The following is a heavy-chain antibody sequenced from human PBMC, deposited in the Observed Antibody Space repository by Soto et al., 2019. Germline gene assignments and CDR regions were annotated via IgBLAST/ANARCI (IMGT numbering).Heavy chain of an antibody. CDR3: AKRTVGWYFDL. CDR1: GFTFSSYA. D-gene: IGHD4-17*01. Sequence: EVQLLESGGGLVQPGGSLRLSCAASGFTFSSYAMSWVRQAPGKGLEWVSAISGSGDSTYYADSVKGRFTISRDNSKNPQYLKMNSLRAEDTAVYYCAKRTVGWYFDLWGRGTLVTVSS. V-gene: IGHV3-23*01. CDR2: ISGSGDST. J-gene: IGHJ2*01.